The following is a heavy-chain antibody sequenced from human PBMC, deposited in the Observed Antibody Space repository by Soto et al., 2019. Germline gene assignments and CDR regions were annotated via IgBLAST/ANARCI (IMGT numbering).Heavy chain of an antibody. CDR3: AIVGAARGAFDI. CDR1: GGTFSRYA. Sequence: QVQLVQSGAEVKKPGSSVNVSCKASGGTFSRYAISWVRQAPGQGLEWMGGIIPIYGTAKYAQNFKGRVTITADEATSTAYMEMTSRRSEDTAVYYCAIVGAARGAFDIWGHGTMVAVSS. V-gene: IGHV1-69*01. CDR2: IIPIYGTA. D-gene: IGHD2-15*01. J-gene: IGHJ3*02.